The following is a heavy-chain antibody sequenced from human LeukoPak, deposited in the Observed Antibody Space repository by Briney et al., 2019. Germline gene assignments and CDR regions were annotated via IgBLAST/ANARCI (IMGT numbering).Heavy chain of an antibody. J-gene: IGHJ4*02. CDR2: ISYDGSNK. CDR3: AKDHYDFWSGYYIN. V-gene: IGHV3-30*18. D-gene: IGHD3-3*01. Sequence: PGGSLRLSCAASGFTFSSYGMHWVRQAPGKGLEWVAVISYDGSNKYYADSVKGRFTISRDNSKNTLYLQMNSLRAEDTAVYYCAKDHYDFWSGYYINWGQGTLVTVSS. CDR1: GFTFSSYG.